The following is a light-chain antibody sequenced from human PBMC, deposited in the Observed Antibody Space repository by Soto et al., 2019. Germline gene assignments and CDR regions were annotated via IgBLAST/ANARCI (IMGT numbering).Light chain of an antibody. CDR1: SGSVSTNFY. CDR2: RTN. Sequence: QTVVTQEPSLSVSPGRTVTLTCGLNSGSVSTNFYPSWYQQTPGHAPRTLIYRTNIRSSGVPDRFSGSILGNKAALTITGAQADDECDYYCALYVGNGIWVFGGGTKVTVL. V-gene: IGLV8-61*01. CDR3: ALYVGNGIWV. J-gene: IGLJ3*02.